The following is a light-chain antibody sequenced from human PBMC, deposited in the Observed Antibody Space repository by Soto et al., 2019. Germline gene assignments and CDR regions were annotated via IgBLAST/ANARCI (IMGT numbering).Light chain of an antibody. V-gene: IGLV2-14*03. CDR1: NRHVGAYIY. Sequence: QSALTQPASVSGSRGRSITISCTGTNRHVGAYIYVSWYQQHPGKAPKLMVYDINNRPSGVSNRFSGPKSANTASLTISGLQADDEADYYCVSFTTKSSYGCGTGPKVTVL. CDR2: DIN. CDR3: VSFTTKSSYG. J-gene: IGLJ1*01.